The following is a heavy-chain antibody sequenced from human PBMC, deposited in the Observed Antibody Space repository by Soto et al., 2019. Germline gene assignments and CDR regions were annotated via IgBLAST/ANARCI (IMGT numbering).Heavy chain of an antibody. CDR2: IYHSGST. D-gene: IGHD3-22*01. J-gene: IGHJ4*02. CDR1: GYSISSGYY. CDR3: ARDGYYDSSGTTFDY. V-gene: IGHV4-38-2*02. Sequence: KTSETLSLTCAVSGYSISSGYYWGWIRQPPGKGLEWIGSIYHSGSTYYNPSLKSRVTISVDTSKNQFSLKLSSVTAADTAVYYCARDGYYDSSGTTFDYWGQGTLVTVSS.